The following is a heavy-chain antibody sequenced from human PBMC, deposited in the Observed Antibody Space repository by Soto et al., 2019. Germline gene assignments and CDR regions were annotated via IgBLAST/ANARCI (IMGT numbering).Heavy chain of an antibody. Sequence: QVQLQESGPGLVKPSQTLSLTCTVSGGSLSSGGYDWSWIRPHPGKGLEWIGYIYYSASTNYNPSLKSRISISVDTSKNQFSLKLTSVTAADTAVYYCARDGGGELRGGGLDVWGQGTTVTVSS. D-gene: IGHD1-26*01. V-gene: IGHV4-31*03. CDR3: ARDGGGELRGGGLDV. CDR1: GGSLSSGGYD. CDR2: IYYSAST. J-gene: IGHJ6*02.